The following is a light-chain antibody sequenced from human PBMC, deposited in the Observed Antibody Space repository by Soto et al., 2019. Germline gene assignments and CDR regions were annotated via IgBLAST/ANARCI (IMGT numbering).Light chain of an antibody. CDR3: SSYTSSATLEV. CDR1: RSDVGGYNF. J-gene: IGLJ1*01. CDR2: EVR. V-gene: IGLV2-14*01. Sequence: QSALTQPASVSGSPGQSITISCTGTRSDVGGYNFVSWYQQFPGKAPKLMIYEVRNRPSGISNRFSGSKSGNTASLTISGLQAEDGADYYCSSYTSSATLEVFGTGTKLTVL.